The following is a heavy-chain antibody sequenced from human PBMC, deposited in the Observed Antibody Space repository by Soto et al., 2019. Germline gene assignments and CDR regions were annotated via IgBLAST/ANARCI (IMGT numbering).Heavy chain of an antibody. D-gene: IGHD4-17*01. CDR3: ARVDGDNYYYYGMDV. Sequence: ASVKVSCKASGYTFTSYGISWVRQAPGQGLEWMGWISAYNGNTNYAQKLQGRVTMTTDTSTSTAYMELRSLRSDDTAVYYCARVDGDNYYYYGMDVWGQGTTVTVSS. CDR2: ISAYNGNT. J-gene: IGHJ6*02. CDR1: GYTFTSYG. V-gene: IGHV1-18*01.